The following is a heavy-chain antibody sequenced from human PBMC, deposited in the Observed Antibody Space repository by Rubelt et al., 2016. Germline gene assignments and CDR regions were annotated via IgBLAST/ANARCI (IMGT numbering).Heavy chain of an antibody. Sequence: QVQLVQSGAEVKKPGASVKVSCKASGYTFTSYYMHWVRQAPGQGLEWMGIINPSGGSTSHAQKFQGEFPMTRSPSPSTVYMELSSLGSEDTAVYYCAREQETTVTIDGVLGYWGQGTLVTVSS. J-gene: IGHJ4*02. V-gene: IGHV1-46*01. CDR3: AREQETTVTIDGVLGY. CDR2: INPSGGST. CDR1: GYTFTSYY. D-gene: IGHD4-17*01.